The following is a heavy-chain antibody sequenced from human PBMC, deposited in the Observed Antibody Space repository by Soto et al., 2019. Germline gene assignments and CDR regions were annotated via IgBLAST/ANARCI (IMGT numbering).Heavy chain of an antibody. CDR1: GYTFTSYG. CDR3: ARDSPRWYNWNYDAFDI. V-gene: IGHV1-18*01. CDR2: ISAYNGNT. Sequence: ASVKVSFKASGYTFTSYGISWVRQAPGQGLEWMGWISAYNGNTNYAQKLQGRVTMTTDKSTSTAYMELRSLRSDDTAVYYCARDSPRWYNWNYDAFDIWGQGTMVTVSS. J-gene: IGHJ3*02. D-gene: IGHD1-7*01.